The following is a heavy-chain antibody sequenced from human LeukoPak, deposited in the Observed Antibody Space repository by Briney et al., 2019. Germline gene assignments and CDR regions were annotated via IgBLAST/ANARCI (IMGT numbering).Heavy chain of an antibody. CDR3: ASQRLTHYYMDV. J-gene: IGHJ6*03. V-gene: IGHV3-11*04. CDR1: GFTFSDYY. CDR2: ISDSGNTI. Sequence: KAGGSLRLSCAASGFTFSDYYMSWIRQAPGKGLEWVSYISDSGNTIYYADSVKGRFTISRDNAKNSLYLQMNSLRAEDTAVYYCASQRLTHYYMDVWGEGTTVTVSS.